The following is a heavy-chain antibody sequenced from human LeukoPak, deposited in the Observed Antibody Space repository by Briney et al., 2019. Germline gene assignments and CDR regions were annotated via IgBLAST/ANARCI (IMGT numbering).Heavy chain of an antibody. CDR1: GFTFSSSW. CDR2: INVDGSSR. D-gene: IGHD1-7*01. V-gene: IGHV3-74*01. CDR3: ARGQLLADAFDI. Sequence: GGSLRLSCAASGFTFSSSWMHWVRQAPGKGLVWVSRINVDGSSRSYADSVKGRFTISRDNAKNSLYLQMNSLRAEDTAVYYCARGQLLADAFDIWGQGTMVTVSS. J-gene: IGHJ3*02.